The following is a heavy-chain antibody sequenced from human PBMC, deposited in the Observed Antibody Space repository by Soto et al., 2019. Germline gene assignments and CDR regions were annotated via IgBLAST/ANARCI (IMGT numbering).Heavy chain of an antibody. CDR2: IYSSGST. Sequence: QVQLQESGPGLVKPSETLPLTCTVSGDSISSTPYYWGWIRQPPGKGLEWIGTIYSSGSTYYNPSLKIRVPISEYTSKRQFSLKLSSVTAADTAVYYCARLDDYNNCFDYWGQGTLVTVSS. CDR1: GDSISSTPYY. D-gene: IGHD4-4*01. J-gene: IGHJ4*02. CDR3: ARLDDYNNCFDY. V-gene: IGHV4-39*01.